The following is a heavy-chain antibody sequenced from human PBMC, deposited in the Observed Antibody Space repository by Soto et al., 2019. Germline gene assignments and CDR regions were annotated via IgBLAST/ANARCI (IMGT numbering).Heavy chain of an antibody. CDR3: ARGLLNPYYYGMDV. CDR2: IYYSGST. Sequence: SETLSLTCTVSGGSISSGGYYWSWIRQHPGKGLEWIGYIYYSGSTYYNPSLKSRVTMSVDTSKNQFSLKLSSVTAADTAVYYCARGLLNPYYYGMDVWGQGTTVTVSS. J-gene: IGHJ6*02. D-gene: IGHD5-18*01. CDR1: GGSISSGGYY. V-gene: IGHV4-31*03.